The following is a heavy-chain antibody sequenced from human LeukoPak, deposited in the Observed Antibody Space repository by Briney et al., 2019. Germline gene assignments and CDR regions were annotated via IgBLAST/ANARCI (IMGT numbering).Heavy chain of an antibody. D-gene: IGHD4-11*01. CDR2: IRYDGSNK. V-gene: IGHV3-30*02. CDR3: AKDYSNYDPKFDY. Sequence: GGSLRLSCAASGFTFSSYGMHWVRQAPGKGLEWVAFIRYDGSNKYYADSVKGRFTISRDNSKNTLYLQMNSLRAEDTAVYYCAKDYSNYDPKFDYWGQGTLVTVSS. CDR1: GFTFSSYG. J-gene: IGHJ4*02.